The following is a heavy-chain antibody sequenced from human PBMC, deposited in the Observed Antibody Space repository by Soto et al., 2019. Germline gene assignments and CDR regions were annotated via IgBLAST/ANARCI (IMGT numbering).Heavy chain of an antibody. CDR2: INQDGSEK. J-gene: IGHJ4*02. Sequence: EVQLVESGGGLVQPGGSLRLSCADSGFTFSSYWMSWVRQAPGKGLEWVANINQDGSEKYYVDSVKGRFTISRDNAKNSLYLRMNSLRAEDTAIYYCARGSGYGNSPVDYWGQGTLVTVSS. CDR3: ARGSGYGNSPVDY. D-gene: IGHD6-13*01. V-gene: IGHV3-7*03. CDR1: GFTFSSYW.